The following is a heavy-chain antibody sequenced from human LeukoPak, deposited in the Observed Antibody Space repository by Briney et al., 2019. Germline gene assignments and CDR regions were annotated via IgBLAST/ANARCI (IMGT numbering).Heavy chain of an antibody. Sequence: GRSLRLSCAASGFTFSSYGMHWVRQAPGKGLEWVAVMWYDGSNKYYADSVKGRLTISRDNSKNTLYLQMNSLRAEDTAVYYCARDRRVRYYFDYWGQGTLVTVSS. CDR1: GFTFSSYG. CDR2: MWYDGSNK. V-gene: IGHV3-33*01. J-gene: IGHJ4*02. CDR3: ARDRRVRYYFDY. D-gene: IGHD3-10*01.